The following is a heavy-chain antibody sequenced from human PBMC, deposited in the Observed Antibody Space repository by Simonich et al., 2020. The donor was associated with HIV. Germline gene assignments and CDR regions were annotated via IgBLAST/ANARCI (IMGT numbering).Heavy chain of an antibody. D-gene: IGHD6-19*01. CDR1: GFTFSSYW. Sequence: EVQLVESGGGLVQPGGSLRLSCAASGFTFSSYWMSWVRQAPGKGVEWISYISSSGSTIYYADSVKGRFTISRDNAKNSLFLQMNSLRAEDTAVYYCASIVPGTWYFDLWGRGTLVTVSS. CDR2: ISSSGSTI. J-gene: IGHJ2*01. CDR3: ASIVPGTWYFDL. V-gene: IGHV3-48*04.